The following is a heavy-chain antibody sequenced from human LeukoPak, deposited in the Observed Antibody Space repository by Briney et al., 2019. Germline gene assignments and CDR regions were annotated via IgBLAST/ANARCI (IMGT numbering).Heavy chain of an antibody. CDR2: MSGGGGST. V-gene: IGHV3-23*01. CDR3: AKEYSGNYYYFDC. CDR1: GFTFSSYG. Sequence: GGSLRLSCAASGFTFSSYGMSWVRQAPGKGLEWVSVMSGGGGSTYDADSVKGRFTISRDNSKNTLYLQMNSLRAEDTAVYYCAKEYSGNYYYFDCWGQGTLVTVSS. J-gene: IGHJ4*02. D-gene: IGHD1-26*01.